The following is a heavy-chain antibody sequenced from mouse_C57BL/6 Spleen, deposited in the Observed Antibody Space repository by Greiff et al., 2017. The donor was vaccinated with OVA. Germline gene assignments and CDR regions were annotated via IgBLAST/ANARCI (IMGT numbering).Heavy chain of an antibody. CDR3: ARRDDGYYLYYFDY. CDR2: IYPGDGDT. Sequence: QVQLQQSGAELVKPGASVKISCKASGYAFSSYWMNWVKQRPGKGLEWIGQIYPGDGDTNYNGKFKGKATLTADKSSSTAYMQLSSLTSEDSAVYFCARRDDGYYLYYFDYWGQGTTLTVSS. CDR1: GYAFSSYW. D-gene: IGHD2-3*01. J-gene: IGHJ2*01. V-gene: IGHV1-80*01.